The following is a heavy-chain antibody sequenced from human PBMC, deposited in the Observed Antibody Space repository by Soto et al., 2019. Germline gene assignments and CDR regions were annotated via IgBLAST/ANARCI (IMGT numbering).Heavy chain of an antibody. J-gene: IGHJ6*04. CDR2: INPKSGGT. CDR1: GYSFTEYD. V-gene: IGHV1-2*04. CDR3: ARGDSTDCSTGVCSFFYNHDMDV. D-gene: IGHD2-8*01. Sequence: GSVNGCCESCGYSFTEYDMHWGRQAPGQGLDRLGRINPKSGGTSTAQKFQGWVTMTTDTAISTASMELTRLTSDDTAISYCARGDSTDCSTGVCSFFYNHDMDVWG.